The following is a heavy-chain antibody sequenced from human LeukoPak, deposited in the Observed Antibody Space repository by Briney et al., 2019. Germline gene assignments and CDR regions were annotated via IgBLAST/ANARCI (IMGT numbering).Heavy chain of an antibody. D-gene: IGHD4-17*01. V-gene: IGHV3-23*01. J-gene: IGHJ3*02. CDR3: ARDPNGDYIGTFDM. CDR2: ISGSGGST. CDR1: EFTFSSYG. Sequence: HPGGSLRLSCAASEFTFSSYGMSWVRQAPGKGLEWVSSISGSGGSTQYADSVQGRFAISRDNSKNTLYLQMNSLRVEDTAVYFCARDPNGDYIGTFDMWGRGTMVSVSS.